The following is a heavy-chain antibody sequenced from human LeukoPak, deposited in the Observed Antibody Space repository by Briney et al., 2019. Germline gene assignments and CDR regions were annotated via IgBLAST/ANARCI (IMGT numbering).Heavy chain of an antibody. CDR1: GYTFTSYD. Sequence: EASVKVSCKASGYTFTSYDINWVRQATGQGLEWMGWMNPNSGNTGYVQKFQGRVTMTRNTSISTAYMELSSLRSEDTAVYYCARRGYSYDYLLPYWGQGTLVTVSS. CDR3: ARRGYSYDYLLPY. D-gene: IGHD5-18*01. J-gene: IGHJ4*02. V-gene: IGHV1-8*01. CDR2: MNPNSGNT.